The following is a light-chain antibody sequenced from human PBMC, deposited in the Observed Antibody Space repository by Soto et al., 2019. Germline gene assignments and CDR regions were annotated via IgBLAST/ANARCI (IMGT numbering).Light chain of an antibody. V-gene: IGLV2-14*03. Sequence: QLVLTQPASVSGSPGQSITISCTGTSSDVGGYNYVSWYQQHPGKAPKLMIYHVSNRPSGVSNRFSGSKSGNTASLTISVLQAEDEADYYCSSYASSSTLYVFGAGTKLTVL. CDR1: SSDVGGYNY. CDR2: HVS. CDR3: SSYASSSTLYV. J-gene: IGLJ1*01.